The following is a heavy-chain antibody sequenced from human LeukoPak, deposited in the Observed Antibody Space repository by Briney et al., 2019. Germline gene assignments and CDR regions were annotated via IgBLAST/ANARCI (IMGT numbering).Heavy chain of an antibody. V-gene: IGHV3-21*01. J-gene: IGHJ5*02. CDR1: AFTFSSYS. CDR2: ISSSGSYI. D-gene: IGHD5-24*01. CDR3: ARDNSVRDEAWWFNP. Sequence: GGSLRPSCAASAFTFSSYSMNWVRQAPGKGLEWVSSISSSGSYIYYADSVKGRFTISRDNAKNSLYLQMNSLRAEDTAVYYCARDNSVRDEAWWFNPWGQGTLVTVSS.